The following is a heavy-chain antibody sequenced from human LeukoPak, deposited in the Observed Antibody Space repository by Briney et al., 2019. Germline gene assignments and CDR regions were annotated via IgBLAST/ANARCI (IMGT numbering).Heavy chain of an antibody. CDR3: ARPQAYCGGDCYSPSDAFDI. D-gene: IGHD2-21*02. CDR2: IYPGDSDT. J-gene: IGHJ3*02. Sequence: GESLKISCQGSGYSFTSYWIAWVRQMPGKGLEWMGIIYPGDSDTRYSPSFQGQVTISADKYISTAYLQWSSLKASDTAIYYCARPQAYCGGDCYSPSDAFDIWGQGTMVTVSS. CDR1: GYSFTSYW. V-gene: IGHV5-51*01.